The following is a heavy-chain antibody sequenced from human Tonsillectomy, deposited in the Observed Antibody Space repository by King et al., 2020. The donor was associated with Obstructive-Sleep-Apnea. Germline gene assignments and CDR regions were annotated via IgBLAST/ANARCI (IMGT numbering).Heavy chain of an antibody. J-gene: IGHJ4*02. CDR1: GFTFDDYA. CDR3: AKDLSSGCYVPVDY. CDR2: ISWNSSRI. V-gene: IGHV3-9*01. D-gene: IGHD6-19*01. Sequence: VQLVESGGGLVQPGRSLRLSCAASGFTFDDYAMHWVRQAPGKGLEWVSGISWNSSRIGYADSVKGRFTISRDNAKNSLFLQMNSLRTEDTALYYCAKDLSSGCYVPVDYWGQGTLVTVSS.